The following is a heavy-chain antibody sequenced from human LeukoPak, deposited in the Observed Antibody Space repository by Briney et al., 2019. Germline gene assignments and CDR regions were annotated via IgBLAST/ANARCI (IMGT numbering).Heavy chain of an antibody. V-gene: IGHV1-69*13. CDR2: IIPIFGTA. D-gene: IGHD2-21*01. Sequence: ASVKVSCKASGGTFSSYAISWVRQAPGQGLEWMGGIIPIFGTANYAQEFQGRVTITADESTSTAYMELSSLRSEDTAVYYCARELGIRTSRSRYCGGDCYSYYFDYWGQGTLVTVSS. CDR3: ARELGIRTSRSRYCGGDCYSYYFDY. CDR1: GGTFSSYA. J-gene: IGHJ4*02.